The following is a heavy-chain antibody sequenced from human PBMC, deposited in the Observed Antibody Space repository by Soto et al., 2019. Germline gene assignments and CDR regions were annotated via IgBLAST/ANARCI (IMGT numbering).Heavy chain of an antibody. CDR3: ARAMVGLGHEPRFDY. CDR1: GYTFTSYY. D-gene: IGHD1-26*01. J-gene: IGHJ4*02. Sequence: GASVKVSCKASGYTFTSYYMHWVRQAPGQGLEWMGIINPSGGSTSYAQKFQGRVTMTRDTSTSTVYMELSSLRSEDTAVYYCARAMVGLGHEPRFDYWGQGTLVTVSS. CDR2: INPSGGST. V-gene: IGHV1-46*01.